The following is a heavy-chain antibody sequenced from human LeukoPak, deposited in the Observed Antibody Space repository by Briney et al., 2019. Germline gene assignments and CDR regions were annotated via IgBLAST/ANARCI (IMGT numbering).Heavy chain of an antibody. CDR1: GFTFSDYY. Sequence: GGSLRLSCAASGFTFSDYYMSWIRQAPGKGLEWVAVISYDGSNKYYADSVKGRFTISRDNSKNTLYLQMNSLRAEDTAVYYCARSIAAAQNYFDYWGQGTLVTVSS. D-gene: IGHD6-13*01. CDR3: ARSIAAAQNYFDY. J-gene: IGHJ4*02. V-gene: IGHV3-30-3*01. CDR2: ISYDGSNK.